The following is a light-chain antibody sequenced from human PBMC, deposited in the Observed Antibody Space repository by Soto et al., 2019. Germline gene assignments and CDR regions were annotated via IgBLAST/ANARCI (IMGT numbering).Light chain of an antibody. CDR1: SSNIGRNT. J-gene: IGLJ2*01. Sequence: QSVLTQPPSASGTPGQRVTISCSGSSSNIGRNTVNWYQQLPGTAPKVLIYSNNQRPSGVPDRLSGSKSGTSASLAISGLQSEDEADYYCAAWDDRLNDVVFGGGTKRTVL. V-gene: IGLV1-44*01. CDR2: SNN. CDR3: AAWDDRLNDVV.